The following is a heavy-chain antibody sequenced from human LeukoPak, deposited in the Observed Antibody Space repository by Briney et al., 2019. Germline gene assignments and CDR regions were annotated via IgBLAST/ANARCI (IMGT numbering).Heavy chain of an antibody. CDR1: GYNFPIYW. D-gene: IGHD6-13*01. CDR2: IYPDDSNT. Sequence: ESLKISCQGSGYNFPIYWIGWVRQMPGQGLEWMGIIYPDDSNTIYGPSFQGQVTISADKSIKTAYLEWSSLKASDTAIYYCARQGAAGKYYYYYMDVWGKGTTVTVSS. V-gene: IGHV5-51*01. CDR3: ARQGAAGKYYYYYMDV. J-gene: IGHJ6*03.